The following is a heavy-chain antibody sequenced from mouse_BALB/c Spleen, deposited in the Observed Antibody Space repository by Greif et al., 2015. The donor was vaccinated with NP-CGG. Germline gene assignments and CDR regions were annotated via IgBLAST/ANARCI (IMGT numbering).Heavy chain of an antibody. J-gene: IGHJ4*01. V-gene: IGHV1-84*02. CDR2: IYPGSGNT. CDR1: GYTFTDYY. CDR3: ARRTGTEAMDY. Sequence: VQLQQSGPELVKPGASVKISCKASGYTFTDYYINWVKQKPGQGLEWIGWIYPGSGNTKYNEKFKGKATLTVDTSSSTAYMQFSSRTSEDTAVYFCARRTGTEAMDYWGQGTSVTVSS. D-gene: IGHD4-1*01.